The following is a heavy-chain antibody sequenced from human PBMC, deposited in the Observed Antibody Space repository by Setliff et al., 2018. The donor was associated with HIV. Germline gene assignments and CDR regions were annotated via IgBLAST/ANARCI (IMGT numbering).Heavy chain of an antibody. CDR3: ARTMAVPATQPFDY. D-gene: IGHD2-15*01. CDR1: GGSISSSSCY. CDR2: IYYSGST. J-gene: IGHJ4*02. V-gene: IGHV4-39*02. Sequence: SETLSLTCTVSGGSISSSSCYWGWIRQPPGKAMEWIGSIYYSGSTSYYPSLSSRLTISVDTSKDHFSLKLNSVTAADTAVYYCARTMAVPATQPFDYWGQGTLVTVSS.